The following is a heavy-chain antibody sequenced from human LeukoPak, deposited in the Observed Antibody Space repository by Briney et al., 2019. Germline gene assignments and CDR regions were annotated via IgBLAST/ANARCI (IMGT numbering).Heavy chain of an antibody. CDR1: GFTFSSYA. CDR3: AKDPNSVATPGPFDY. V-gene: IGHV3-23*01. CDR2: ISDRGGGT. J-gene: IGHJ4*02. D-gene: IGHD5-12*01. Sequence: GGSLRLSCAASGFTFSSYAMNLVRQAPGKGLEWVPAISDRGGGTYYADSVKGRFAISRDNSKNTLYLQMNSLRAEDTAVYFCAKDPNSVATPGPFDYWGQGTLVTVSS.